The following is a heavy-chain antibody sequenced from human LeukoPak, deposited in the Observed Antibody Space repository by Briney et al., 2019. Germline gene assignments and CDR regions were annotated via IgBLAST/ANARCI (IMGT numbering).Heavy chain of an antibody. CDR2: IISIFGTV. V-gene: IGHV1-69*06. Sequence: SVKVSCKASGGTFSSYVISWVRQAPGQGLEWMGGIISIFGTVNYAQKLQGRATITAHKSTRTVYMALSSQTSEDTAGYFCAREVRISYGSGSFSWFDPWGQGTLVTVSS. J-gene: IGHJ5*02. CDR1: GGTFSSYV. CDR3: AREVRISYGSGSFSWFDP. D-gene: IGHD3-10*01.